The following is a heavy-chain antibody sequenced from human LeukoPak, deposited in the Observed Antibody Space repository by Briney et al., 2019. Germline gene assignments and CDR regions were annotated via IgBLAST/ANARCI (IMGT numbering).Heavy chain of an antibody. D-gene: IGHD6-13*01. CDR2: IIPIFGTA. Sequence: SVKVSCKASGYTFTSYGISWVRQAPGQGLEWMGGIIPIFGTANYAQKFQGRVTITADESTSTAYMELSSLRSEDTAVYYCAIPPGEQQLGLDYWGQGTLVTVSS. CDR3: AIPPGEQQLGLDY. V-gene: IGHV1-69*13. CDR1: GYTFTSYG. J-gene: IGHJ4*02.